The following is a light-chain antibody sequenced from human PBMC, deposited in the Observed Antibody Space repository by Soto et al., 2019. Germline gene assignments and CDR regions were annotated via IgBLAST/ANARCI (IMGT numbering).Light chain of an antibody. CDR3: QQRSN. CDR2: DAS. Sequence: EIVFTYSPATLSFAPGETATLSCRASQSVSSYLAWYQQKPGQAPRLLIYDASNRATGIPARFSGSGSGTDFTLTISSLEPEDFAVYYCQQRSNFGQGTRLEIK. CDR1: QSVSSY. J-gene: IGKJ5*01. V-gene: IGKV3-11*01.